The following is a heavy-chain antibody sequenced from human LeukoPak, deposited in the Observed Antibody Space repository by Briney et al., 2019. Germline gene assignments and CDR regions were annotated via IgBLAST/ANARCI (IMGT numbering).Heavy chain of an antibody. CDR3: AKEAYYGLWSGHYKGGLDS. V-gene: IGHV3-23*01. CDR1: GFTFKNYG. J-gene: IGHJ4*02. D-gene: IGHD3-3*01. CDR2: ISGSGANT. Sequence: GGSLRLSCSASGFTFKNYGLSWVRQPPGKGLEWVSAISGSGANTSYADSVKGRFFFSRDNSKNTIFLQMNSLTVEDTAVYFCAKEAYYGLWSGHYKGGLDSWGPGTPVTVSS.